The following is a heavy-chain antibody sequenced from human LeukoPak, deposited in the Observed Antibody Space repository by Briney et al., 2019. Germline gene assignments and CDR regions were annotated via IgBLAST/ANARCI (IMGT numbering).Heavy chain of an antibody. CDR2: IRSKAYGGTT. J-gene: IGHJ4*02. Sequence: GGSLRLSCTASGFTFGDYAMSWVRQAPGKWLEWVGFIRSKAYGGTTEYAASVKGRFTISRDDSKSIAYLQMNSLKTEDTAVYYCTSDPITIFGVVIIENDYWGQGTLVTVSS. D-gene: IGHD3-3*01. CDR3: TSDPITIFGVVIIENDY. V-gene: IGHV3-49*04. CDR1: GFTFGDYA.